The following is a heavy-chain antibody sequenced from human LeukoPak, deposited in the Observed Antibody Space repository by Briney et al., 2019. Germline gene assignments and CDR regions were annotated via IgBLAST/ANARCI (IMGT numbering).Heavy chain of an antibody. CDR2: INHSGST. CDR3: ARVGKQWLVDGRGYFQH. J-gene: IGHJ1*01. Sequence: PSETLSLTCAVYGGSFSGYYWSWIRQPPGKGLEWIGEINHSGSTNYNPSLKSRVTISVDTSKNQFSLKLSSVTAADTAVHYCARVGKQWLVDGRGYFQHWGQGTLVTVSS. V-gene: IGHV4-34*01. D-gene: IGHD6-19*01. CDR1: GGSFSGYY.